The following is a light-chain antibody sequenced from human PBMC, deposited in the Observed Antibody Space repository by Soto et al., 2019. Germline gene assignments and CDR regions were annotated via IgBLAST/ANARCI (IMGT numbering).Light chain of an antibody. CDR2: EVN. CDR3: ISYTGSSTSYV. Sequence: QSVLTQPPSVSGSPGQSVTISCTGISSDIGSYNRVSWYQQPPGTAPKLMIYEVNNRPSGVPDRFSGSTSGNTASLTISGLQAEDEADYYCISYTGSSTSYVFGSGTKVTVL. CDR1: SSDIGSYNR. J-gene: IGLJ1*01. V-gene: IGLV2-18*02.